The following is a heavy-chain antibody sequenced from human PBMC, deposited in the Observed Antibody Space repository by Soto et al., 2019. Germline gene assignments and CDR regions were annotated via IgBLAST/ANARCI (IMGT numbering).Heavy chain of an antibody. V-gene: IGHV1-46*02. CDR2: INPNGGST. J-gene: IGHJ4*02. CDR3: ARDIGGLQEVFDH. D-gene: IGHD4-4*01. CDR1: GYTFNSYY. Sequence: QVQLVQSGAEVRKPGASVKVSCKASGYTFNSYYVHWVRQAPGQRLEWMGVINPNGGSTSYAQKFQDRVSMTRDKSTTTVYMELSSLRSEDTAAYYCARDIGGLQEVFDHWGQGTLVTVSS.